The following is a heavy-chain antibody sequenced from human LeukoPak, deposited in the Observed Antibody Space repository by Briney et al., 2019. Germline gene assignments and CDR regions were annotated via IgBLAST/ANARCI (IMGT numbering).Heavy chain of an antibody. V-gene: IGHV3-21*04. J-gene: IGHJ4*02. Sequence: PGGSLRLSCAASGFTFSSYNMNWVRQAPGKGLEWVSSITSGSSYRFYADSVKGRFTISRDNAKNSLYLQMNSLRAEDTAVYYCAHGAMYQLDYWGQGTLVTVSS. CDR3: AHGAMYQLDY. D-gene: IGHD2-2*01. CDR1: GFTFSSYN. CDR2: ITSGSSYR.